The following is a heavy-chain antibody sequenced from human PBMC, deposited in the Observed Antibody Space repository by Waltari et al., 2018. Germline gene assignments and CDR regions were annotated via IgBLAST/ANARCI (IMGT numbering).Heavy chain of an antibody. CDR3: AGEKARYGFDV. V-gene: IGHV4-38-2*02. CDR1: GFSLTRSY. Sequence: QLQESGPGLVKPSETLSLPCSVSGFSLTRSYWAWLRQPPGKGLEWIGRVFHTGGPSYNPSLKSRVTISVDSSKNQFTLRLTAVTAADTAVYDCAGEKARYGFDVWGQGTTVTVSS. CDR2: VFHTGGP. J-gene: IGHJ6*02.